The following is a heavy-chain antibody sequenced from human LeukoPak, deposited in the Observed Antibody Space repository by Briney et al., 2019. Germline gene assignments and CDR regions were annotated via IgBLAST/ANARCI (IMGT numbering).Heavy chain of an antibody. J-gene: IGHJ6*02. V-gene: IGHV3-74*01. D-gene: IGHD2-15*01. CDR2: INSDGSST. CDR3: ASEAVVVVAATVYYYYGMDV. CDR1: GFTFSSYW. Sequence: GGSLRLSCAASGFTFSSYWMHWVRQAPGKGLVWVSRINSDGSSTSYADSVKRRFTISRDNAKNTLYLQMNSLRAEDTAVYYCASEAVVVVAATVYYYYGMDVWGQGTTVTVSS.